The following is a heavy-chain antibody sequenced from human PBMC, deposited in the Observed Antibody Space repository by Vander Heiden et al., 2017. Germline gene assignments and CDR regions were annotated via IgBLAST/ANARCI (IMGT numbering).Heavy chain of an antibody. V-gene: IGHV4-31*03. CDR2: TYYTGNT. CDR1: GGSINSGGYY. CDR3: ARGRERLNEDYYYGMDV. Sequence: QVQLQESGPGLVKPPQTLSLTCTVSGGSINSGGYYWSWIRQHPGKGLEWIGYTYYTGNTFYNPSLKSRVTISVDTSKNQFSLKLSSVTAADTAVYYCARGRERLNEDYYYGMDVWGQGTSVTVSS. D-gene: IGHD1-26*01. J-gene: IGHJ6*02.